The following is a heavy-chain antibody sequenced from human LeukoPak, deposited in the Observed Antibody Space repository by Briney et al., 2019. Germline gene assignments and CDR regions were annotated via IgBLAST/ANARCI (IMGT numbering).Heavy chain of an antibody. V-gene: IGHV4-31*03. CDR1: GGSISSGGYY. J-gene: IGHJ4*02. Sequence: KPSETLSLTCTVSGGSISSGGYYWSWIRQHPGKGLEWIGYIYYSGSTYYNPSLKSRVTISVDTSKNQFSLKLSSVTAADTAVYYCARLGRGGWDYWGQGTLVTVSS. CDR2: IYYSGST. CDR3: ARLGRGGWDY. D-gene: IGHD1-26*01.